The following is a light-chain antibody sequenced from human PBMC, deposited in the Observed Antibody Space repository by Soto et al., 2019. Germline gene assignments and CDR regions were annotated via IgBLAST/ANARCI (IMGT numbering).Light chain of an antibody. V-gene: IGKV4-1*01. Sequence: DIVVTQFPDSLTVPLGERATINCKSSQSVLYSSNNKSYLAWYQHKPGQPPKVLIYWASTRESGVPDRFSGSGSGTDFTLTISSLQADDVAVYYCQQYYTTPYTFGQGTRLEIK. CDR3: QQYYTTPYT. J-gene: IGKJ5*01. CDR1: QSVLYSSNNKSY. CDR2: WAS.